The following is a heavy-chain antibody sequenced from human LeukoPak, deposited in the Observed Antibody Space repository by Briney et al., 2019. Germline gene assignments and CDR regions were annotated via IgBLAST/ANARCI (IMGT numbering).Heavy chain of an antibody. V-gene: IGHV1-3*03. CDR3: ARGRGTDGSDRDFYYYYYMDV. Sequence: ASVKVSCKTSGYTFTTFAMHWVRQAPGQRLEWMGWINAGNGHTKYSQDFQGRITITRDTSASAVYMELSSLTSDDMAVYYCARGRGTDGSDRDFYYYYYMDVWGTGTTVTVSS. CDR2: INAGNGHT. D-gene: IGHD2-15*01. J-gene: IGHJ6*03. CDR1: GYTFTTFA.